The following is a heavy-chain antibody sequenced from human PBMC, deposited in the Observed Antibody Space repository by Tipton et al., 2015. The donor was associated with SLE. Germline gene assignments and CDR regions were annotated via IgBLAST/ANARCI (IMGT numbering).Heavy chain of an antibody. CDR2: ISYDGSNK. V-gene: IGHV3-30*14. CDR1: GFTFSSYA. J-gene: IGHJ2*01. D-gene: IGHD5/OR15-5a*01. Sequence: SLRLSCAASGFTFSSYAMHWVRQAPGKGLEWVAVISYDGSNKYYADSVKGRFTISRDNSKNTLDLQMNSLRAEDTAVYYCARDSVGYWYFDLWGRGTQVVVSS. CDR3: ARDSVGYWYFDL.